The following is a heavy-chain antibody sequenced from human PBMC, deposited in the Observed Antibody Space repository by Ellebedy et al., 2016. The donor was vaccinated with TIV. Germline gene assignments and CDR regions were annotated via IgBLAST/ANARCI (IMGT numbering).Heavy chain of an antibody. D-gene: IGHD2-2*01. CDR1: GYSFTSYW. V-gene: IGHV5-10-1*01. Sequence: GGSLRLXXKGSGYSFTSYWISWVRQMPGKGLEWMGRIDPSDSYTNYSPSFQGHVTISADKSISTAYLQWSSLKASDTAMYYCARPPHIPYCSSTSCYREVWGQGTTVTVSS. CDR3: ARPPHIPYCSSTSCYREV. CDR2: IDPSDSYT. J-gene: IGHJ6*02.